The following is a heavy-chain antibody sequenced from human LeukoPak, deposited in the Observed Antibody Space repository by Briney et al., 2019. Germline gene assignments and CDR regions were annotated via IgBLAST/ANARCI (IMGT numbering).Heavy chain of an antibody. CDR1: GFTVSSNY. CDR2: IYSGGTT. V-gene: IGHV3-53*01. D-gene: IGHD4-23*01. CDR3: ARSHDYGGTHDAFDI. J-gene: IGHJ3*02. Sequence: GGSLRLSCAASGFTVSSNYMSWVRQAPGKGLEWVSVIYSGGTTYYADSVKGRFTISRDNSKNTLYLQMNSLRAEDTAVYYCARSHDYGGTHDAFDIWGQGTLVTGSS.